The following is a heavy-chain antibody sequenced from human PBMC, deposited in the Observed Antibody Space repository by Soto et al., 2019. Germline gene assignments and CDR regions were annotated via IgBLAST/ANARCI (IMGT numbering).Heavy chain of an antibody. J-gene: IGHJ4*02. CDR1: GGTFSSYA. CDR2: IIPIFGTA. D-gene: IGHD6-6*01. V-gene: IGHV1-69*13. CDR3: ARDLYSSSALDY. Sequence: SVKVSCKASGGTFSSYAISWVRQAPGQGLEWMGGIIPIFGTANYAQKFQGRVTITADESTSTAYMELSSLRSEDTAVYYCARDLYSSSALDYWGQGTLVTVSS.